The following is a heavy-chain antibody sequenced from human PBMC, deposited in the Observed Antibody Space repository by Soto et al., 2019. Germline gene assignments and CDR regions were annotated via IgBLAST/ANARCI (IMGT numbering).Heavy chain of an antibody. Sequence: QVQLVQSGAEVKKPGSSVKVSCKASGGTFSSYAISWVRQAPGQGLEWMGGIIPIFGTANYAQKFQGRVTITADESTRTADMELSSLRSEDTAVYYCARDRLAIESAGPHNWFDPWVQGTLVAFSS. J-gene: IGHJ5*02. CDR3: ARDRLAIESAGPHNWFDP. CDR2: IIPIFGTA. V-gene: IGHV1-69*01. D-gene: IGHD6-25*01. CDR1: GGTFSSYA.